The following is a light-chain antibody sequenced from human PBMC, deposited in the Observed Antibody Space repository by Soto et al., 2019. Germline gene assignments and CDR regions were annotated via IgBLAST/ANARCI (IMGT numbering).Light chain of an antibody. J-gene: IGLJ2*01. CDR2: DVD. Sequence: QSALTQPRSVSGSPGQSVAISCTGISNYIGPYNYVSWYQQHPGKAPKLIIYDVDKRPSGVPYRFSGSKSGDTATLTISGLQPVDEADYYCCSYADTYVELGGGTKVTVL. CDR3: CSYADTYVE. CDR1: SNYIGPYNY. V-gene: IGLV2-11*01.